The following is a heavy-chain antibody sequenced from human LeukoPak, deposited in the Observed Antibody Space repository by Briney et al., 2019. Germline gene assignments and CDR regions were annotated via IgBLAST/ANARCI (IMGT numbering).Heavy chain of an antibody. D-gene: IGHD3-9*01. CDR2: IYYSGST. CDR3: ARGVMAGYYPFDY. Sequence: SQTLSLTCTVSGGSIGSGDYYWSWIRQPPGKGLEWIGYIYYSGSTYYNPSFKSRVTISVDTSKNQFSLKLSSVTAADTAVYYCARGVMAGYYPFDYWGQGTLVTVSS. J-gene: IGHJ4*02. V-gene: IGHV4-30-4*01. CDR1: GGSIGSGDYY.